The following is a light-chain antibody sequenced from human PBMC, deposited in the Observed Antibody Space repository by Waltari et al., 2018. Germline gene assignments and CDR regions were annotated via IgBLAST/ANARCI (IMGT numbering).Light chain of an antibody. V-gene: IGKV3-15*01. CDR3: QQYHSTPFT. J-gene: IGKJ3*01. CDR2: GAS. Sequence: EIVMTQSPANLSVSPGERATLSCRASQSVSSNLAWYQQKPGQAPRLLIYGASIRATDIPARFSGSGSGTDFTLTISSLQAEDVAVYYCQQYHSTPFTFGPGTKVDIK. CDR1: QSVSSN.